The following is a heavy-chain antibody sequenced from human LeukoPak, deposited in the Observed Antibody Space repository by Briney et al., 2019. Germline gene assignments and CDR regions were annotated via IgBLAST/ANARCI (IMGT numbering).Heavy chain of an antibody. J-gene: IGHJ5*02. CDR1: GYSFTSYW. V-gene: IGHV5-51*01. CDR2: IYPVDSDT. CDR3: ARHRGTIFGMVMYNWFDP. D-gene: IGHD3-3*01. Sequence: GESLKISCEASGYSFTSYWIGWVRQMPGKGLEWVALIYPVDSDTRYNPSFQGQVTISDDKSINTVYLQWNSLKASDSAMYYCARHRGTIFGMVMYNWFDPWGQGTLVTVSS.